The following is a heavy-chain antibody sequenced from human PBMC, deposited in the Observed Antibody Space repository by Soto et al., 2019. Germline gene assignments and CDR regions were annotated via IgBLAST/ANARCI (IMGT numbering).Heavy chain of an antibody. CDR1: GFTFSNYG. Sequence: QVQLVESVGGVVQPWRSLRLSCAASGFTFSNYGMHWVRQAPGKGLEWLAVISYDGNNEYYVDSVKGRFTISRDNSKNTVHLQINSLSANDTAVYYCAKNLRGINSFVRVSFDIWGQGTMVTVSS. CDR2: ISYDGNNE. V-gene: IGHV3-30*18. D-gene: IGHD2-8*01. J-gene: IGHJ3*02. CDR3: AKNLRGINSFVRVSFDI.